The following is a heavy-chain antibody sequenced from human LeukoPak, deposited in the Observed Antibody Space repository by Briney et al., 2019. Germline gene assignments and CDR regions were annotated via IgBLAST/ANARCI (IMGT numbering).Heavy chain of an antibody. V-gene: IGHV3-49*04. CDR1: GFTFGDYA. Sequence: GGSLRLSCTASGFTFGDYAMSWVRQAPGKGLEWVGFIRSKAYGGTTEYAASVKGRFTISRDDSKSIAYLQMNSLKTGDTAVYYCTRAAAKLNWFDPWGQGTLVTVSS. CDR2: IRSKAYGGTT. CDR3: TRAAAKLNWFDP. D-gene: IGHD2-2*01. J-gene: IGHJ5*02.